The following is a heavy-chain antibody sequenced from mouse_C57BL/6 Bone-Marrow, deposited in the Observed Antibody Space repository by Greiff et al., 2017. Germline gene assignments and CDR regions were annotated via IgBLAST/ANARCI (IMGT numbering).Heavy chain of an antibody. CDR2: IYPGSGST. CDR1: GYTFTSYW. V-gene: IGHV1-55*01. Sequence: QVQLKQPGAELVKPGASVKMSCKASGYTFTSYWITWVKQRPGQGLEWIGDIYPGSGSTNYNEKFKSKATLTVDTSSSTAYMQLSSLTSEDSAVYYCASYYGSSVAWFAYWGQGTLVTVSA. CDR3: ASYYGSSVAWFAY. J-gene: IGHJ3*01. D-gene: IGHD1-1*01.